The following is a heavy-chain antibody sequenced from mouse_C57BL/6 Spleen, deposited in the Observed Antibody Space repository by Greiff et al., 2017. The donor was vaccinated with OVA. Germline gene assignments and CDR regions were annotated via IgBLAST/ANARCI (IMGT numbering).Heavy chain of an antibody. D-gene: IGHD1-1*01. V-gene: IGHV14-2*01. CDR2: IDPEDGDT. CDR1: GFNIKDYY. J-gene: IGHJ3*01. Sequence: EVQLQQSGAELVKPGASVKLSCTASGFNIKDYYMHWVKQRPEQGLEWIGRIDPEDGDTKYAPKFQGKATITADTSSNTAYLQLSSLTSEDTAVYYCARDPGSSYGAWFAYWGQGTLVTVAA. CDR3: ARDPGSSYGAWFAY.